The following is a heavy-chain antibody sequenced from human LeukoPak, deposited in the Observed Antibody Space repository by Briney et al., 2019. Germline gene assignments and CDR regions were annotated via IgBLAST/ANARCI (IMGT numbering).Heavy chain of an antibody. J-gene: IGHJ3*02. V-gene: IGHV3-23*01. CDR2: ISGSGGST. D-gene: IGHD1-26*01. Sequence: GGSLRLSCAASGFTFSSYAMNWVRQAPGKGLEWVSGISGSGGSTYYADSVKGRFTISRDNSKNTLSLQMNSLRDEDTAVYYCARDSASGSYRHAFDIWGQGTMVTVSS. CDR3: ARDSASGSYRHAFDI. CDR1: GFTFSSYA.